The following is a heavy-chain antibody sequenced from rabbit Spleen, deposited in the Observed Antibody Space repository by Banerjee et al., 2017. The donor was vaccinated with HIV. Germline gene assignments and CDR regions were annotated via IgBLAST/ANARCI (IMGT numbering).Heavy chain of an antibody. CDR1: GVSFSISSY. CDR2: IDPVFGST. Sequence: QSLEESGGDLVKPGASLTLTCTASGVSFSISSYMCWVRQAPGKGLEWIGYIDPVFGSTYYANWVNGRFTISSHNAQNTLYLQLTSLTAADTATYFCARGGYTYGVGFYPYPAGNFNLWGQGTLVTVS. D-gene: IGHD6-1*01. V-gene: IGHV1S40*01. J-gene: IGHJ4*01. CDR3: ARGGYTYGVGFYPYPAGNFNL.